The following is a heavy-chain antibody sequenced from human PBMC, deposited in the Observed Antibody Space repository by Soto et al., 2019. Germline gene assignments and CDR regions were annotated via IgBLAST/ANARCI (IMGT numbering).Heavy chain of an antibody. Sequence: SQTLSLTCAISGDSVSSNSAAWNWIRQSPSRGLEWLGRTYYRSKWYNDYAVSVKSRITINPDTSKNQFSLQLNSVTPEDTAVYYCARGQPNQVRVAGNWFDPWGQGTMVTVYS. CDR3: ARGQPNQVRVAGNWFDP. D-gene: IGHD6-19*01. CDR1: GDSVSSNSAA. J-gene: IGHJ5*02. V-gene: IGHV6-1*01. CDR2: TYYRSKWYN.